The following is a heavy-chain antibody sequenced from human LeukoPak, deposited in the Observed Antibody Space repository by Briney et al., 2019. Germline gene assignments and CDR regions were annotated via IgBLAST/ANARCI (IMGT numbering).Heavy chain of an antibody. V-gene: IGHV4-59*01. CDR2: IYYSGST. CDR1: GGSISSYY. J-gene: IGHJ4*02. D-gene: IGHD3-9*01. Sequence: PSETLSLTCTVSGGSISSYYWSWIRQPPGKGLEWLGYIYYSGSTDSNPSLKSRVTISVDTSKNQFSLKLRSVTAADTAVYYCARRPRNDILTGTPFDYWGQGSLVTVSS. CDR3: ARRPRNDILTGTPFDY.